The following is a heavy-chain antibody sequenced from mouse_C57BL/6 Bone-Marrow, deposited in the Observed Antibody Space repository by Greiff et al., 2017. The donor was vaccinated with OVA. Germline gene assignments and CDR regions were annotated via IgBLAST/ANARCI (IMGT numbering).Heavy chain of an antibody. V-gene: IGHV5-4*01. J-gene: IGHJ2*01. CDR2: ISDGGSYT. Sequence: EVQRVESGGGLVKPGGSLKLSCAASGFTFSSYAMSWVRQTPEKRLEWVATISDGGSYTYYPDNVKGRFTISRDNAKNNLYLQMSHLKSEDTAMYYGARDQYYYGSSFDYWGQGTTLTVSS. CDR3: ARDQYYYGSSFDY. CDR1: GFTFSSYA. D-gene: IGHD1-1*01.